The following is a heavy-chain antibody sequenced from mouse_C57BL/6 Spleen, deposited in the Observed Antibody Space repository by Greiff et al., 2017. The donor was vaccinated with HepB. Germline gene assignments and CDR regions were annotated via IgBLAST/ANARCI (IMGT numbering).Heavy chain of an antibody. Sequence: EVQLQESGGDLVKPGGSLKLSCAASGFTFSSYGMSWVRQTPDKRLEWVATISSGGSYTYYPDSVKGRFTISRDNAKNTLYLQMSSLKSEDTAMYYCARHYLYDYDRDWYFDVWGTGTTVTVAS. D-gene: IGHD2-4*01. CDR1: GFTFSSYG. J-gene: IGHJ1*03. CDR3: ARHYLYDYDRDWYFDV. V-gene: IGHV5-6*01. CDR2: ISSGGSYT.